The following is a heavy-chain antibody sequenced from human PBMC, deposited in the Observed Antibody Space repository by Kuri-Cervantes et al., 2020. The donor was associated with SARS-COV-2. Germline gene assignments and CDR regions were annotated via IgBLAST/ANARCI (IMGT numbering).Heavy chain of an antibody. CDR2: ISTYNGNT. CDR3: ARDNGANAFDI. CDR1: GGTFSSYA. Sequence: GESLKISCKASGGTFSSYAINWVRQAPGQGLEWMTWISTYNGNTNYAQKLQDRVTMATDTSTSTAYMELRSLRSDDTAVYYCARDNGANAFDIWGQGTMVTVSS. J-gene: IGHJ3*02. V-gene: IGHV1-18*01.